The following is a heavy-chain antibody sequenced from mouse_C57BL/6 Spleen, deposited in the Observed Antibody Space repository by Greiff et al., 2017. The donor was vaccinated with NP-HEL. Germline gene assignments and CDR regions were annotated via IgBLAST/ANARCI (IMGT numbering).Heavy chain of an antibody. CDR3: TRDLDWDVGYAMDY. V-gene: IGHV5-9-1*02. J-gene: IGHJ4*01. D-gene: IGHD4-1*01. Sequence: EVMLVESGEGLVKPGGSLKLSCAASGFTFSSYAMSWVRQTPEKRLEWVAYISSGGDYIYYADTVKGRFTISRDNARNTLYLQMSSLKSEDTAMYYCTRDLDWDVGYAMDYWGQGTSVTVSS. CDR1: GFTFSSYA. CDR2: ISSGGDYI.